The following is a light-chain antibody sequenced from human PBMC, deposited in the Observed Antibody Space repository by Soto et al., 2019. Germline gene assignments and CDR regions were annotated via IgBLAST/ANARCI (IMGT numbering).Light chain of an antibody. CDR1: QSVSSN. Sequence: EIVLTQSPATLSSFPCDRVTLSCRASQSVSSNLAWYQQKPGQAPRLLIYGASSRATGIPDRFSGSGSGTDFTLTISRLEPEDFAVYYCQQFSSYPLTFGGGTKVDIK. CDR3: QQFSSYPLT. J-gene: IGKJ4*01. CDR2: GAS. V-gene: IGKV3-20*01.